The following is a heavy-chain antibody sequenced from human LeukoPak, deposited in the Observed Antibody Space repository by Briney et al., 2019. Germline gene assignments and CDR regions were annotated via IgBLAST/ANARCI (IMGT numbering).Heavy chain of an antibody. CDR3: ARGFDDYYDSSGLRFDP. Sequence: SETLSLTCTVSGGSISSGGYYWSWIRQPPGKGLEWIGYIYHSGSTYYNPSLKSRVTISVDRSKNQFSLKLSSVTAADTAVYYCARGFDDYYDSSGLRFDPWGQGTLVTVSS. D-gene: IGHD3-22*01. V-gene: IGHV4-30-2*01. CDR2: IYHSGST. CDR1: GGSISSGGYY. J-gene: IGHJ5*02.